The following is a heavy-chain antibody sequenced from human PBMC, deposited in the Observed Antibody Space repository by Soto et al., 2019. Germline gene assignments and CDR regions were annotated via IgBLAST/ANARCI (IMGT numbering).Heavy chain of an antibody. Sequence: GASLKVSCKVSGYTLTELSMHWVRQAPGKGLEWMGGFDPEDGETIYAQKFQGRVTMTEDTSTDTAYMELSSLRSEDTAVYYCATGPLTGDYYYYYMDVWGKGTTVTVSS. CDR2: FDPEDGET. CDR3: ATGPLTGDYYYYYMDV. CDR1: GYTLTELS. V-gene: IGHV1-24*01. J-gene: IGHJ6*03. D-gene: IGHD7-27*01.